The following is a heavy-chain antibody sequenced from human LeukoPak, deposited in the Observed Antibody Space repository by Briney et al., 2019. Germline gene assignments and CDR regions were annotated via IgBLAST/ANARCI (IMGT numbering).Heavy chain of an antibody. CDR3: ARGAYGDYVYGDYFDY. D-gene: IGHD4-17*01. CDR2: IYHGGST. J-gene: IGHJ4*02. V-gene: IGHV4-30-2*01. Sequence: SETLSLTCAVSGGSVSSGGYSWNWIRQPPGKGLEWIVYIYHGGSTYFNPSLKSRVTISVDRSKNQFSLKLSSVTAADTAVYYCARGAYGDYVYGDYFDYWGQGTLVTVSS. CDR1: GGSVSSGGYS.